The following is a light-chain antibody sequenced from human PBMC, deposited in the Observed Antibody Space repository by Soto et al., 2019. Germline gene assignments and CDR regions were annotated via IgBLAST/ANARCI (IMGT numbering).Light chain of an antibody. Sequence: DIQMTQSPSSVSASVGDRVTITVRASQSISSWLAWYQQKPGKAPKLLIYGASSLESGVPSRFSGSGSGTEFTLTISSLQPDDFATYYCQQYNSYSPWTFGQGTKVDI. J-gene: IGKJ1*01. V-gene: IGKV1-5*01. CDR1: QSISSW. CDR3: QQYNSYSPWT. CDR2: GAS.